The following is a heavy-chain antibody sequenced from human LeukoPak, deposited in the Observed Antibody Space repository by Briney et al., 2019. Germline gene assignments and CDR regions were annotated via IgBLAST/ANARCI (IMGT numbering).Heavy chain of an antibody. J-gene: IGHJ3*02. CDR3: ASCSGGSCYSGGSDAFDI. Sequence: GGSLRLSCAASGFTFSSYGMHWVRQAPGKGLEWVAVISYDGSNKYYADSVKGRFTISRDNSKNTLYLQMNSLRAEDTAVYYCASCSGGSCYSGGSDAFDIWGQGTMVTVSS. CDR2: ISYDGSNK. V-gene: IGHV3-30*19. D-gene: IGHD2-15*01. CDR1: GFTFSSYG.